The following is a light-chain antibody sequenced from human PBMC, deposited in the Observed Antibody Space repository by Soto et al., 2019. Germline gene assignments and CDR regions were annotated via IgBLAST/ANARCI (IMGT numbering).Light chain of an antibody. V-gene: IGLV2-8*01. CDR2: EVS. J-gene: IGLJ3*02. CDR1: SSDVGGYNF. CDR3: SSYAGGIKWV. Sequence: QSVLTQPPSAYGSPGQSVTISCTGTSSDVGGYNFVSWYQQHPGKAPKFMIYEVSKRPSGVPDRFSGSKSGNTASLTVSGLQAEDEADYYCSSYAGGIKWVFGGGTKLTGL.